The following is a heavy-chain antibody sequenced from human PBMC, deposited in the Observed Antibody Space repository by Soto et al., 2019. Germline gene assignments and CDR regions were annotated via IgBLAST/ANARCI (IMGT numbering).Heavy chain of an antibody. Sequence: PGGSLRLSCSASGFTFSSYAMHWVRQAPGKGLEYVPAISSNGGSTYYADSVKGRFTISRDNSKNTLYLQMSSLRAEDTAVYYCVKDPLNTYYDSSGFDYWGQGTLLTVSS. CDR3: VKDPLNTYYDSSGFDY. CDR1: GFTFSSYA. D-gene: IGHD3-22*01. CDR2: ISSNGGST. V-gene: IGHV3-64D*06. J-gene: IGHJ4*02.